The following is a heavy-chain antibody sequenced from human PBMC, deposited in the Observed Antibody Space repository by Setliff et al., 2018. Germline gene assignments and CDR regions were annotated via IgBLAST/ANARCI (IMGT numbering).Heavy chain of an antibody. CDR2: IKQDGSEK. CDR3: VAVRWNYPTV. CDR1: GFTFSSYW. V-gene: IGHV3-7*01. Sequence: LRLSCAASGFTFSSYWMSWVRQAPGKGLEWVANIKQDGSEKYYVDSVKGRFTISRDNAKNSLYLQMNSLRAEDTAVFYCVAVRWNYPTVWGQGTLVTVSS. D-gene: IGHD1-7*01. J-gene: IGHJ4*02.